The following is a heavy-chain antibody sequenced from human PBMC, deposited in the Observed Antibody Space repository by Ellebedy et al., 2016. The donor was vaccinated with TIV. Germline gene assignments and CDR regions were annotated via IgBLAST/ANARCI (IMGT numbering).Heavy chain of an antibody. CDR2: FDPEDGET. V-gene: IGHV1-24*01. CDR3: ARFGVGSTIAETGY. D-gene: IGHD1-26*01. J-gene: IGHJ4*02. Sequence: AASVKVSCKVSGYTLTELSMHWVRQAPGTGLEWMGGFDPEDGETIYAQKFQGSVTMTRHTSTSTVYMELGSLSSEDTAVYYCARFGVGSTIAETGYWGQGTLVTVSS. CDR1: GYTLTELS.